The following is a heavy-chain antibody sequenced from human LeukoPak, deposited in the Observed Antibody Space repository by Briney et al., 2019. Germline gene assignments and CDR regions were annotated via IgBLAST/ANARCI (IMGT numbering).Heavy chain of an antibody. D-gene: IGHD6-19*01. J-gene: IGHJ4*02. CDR2: ISSNGVST. CDR1: GFTFSSYA. V-gene: IGHV3-64*02. Sequence: GGSLRLSCAASGFTFSSYAVHWVRQAPGQGLEYVSAISSNGVSTYYADSVKGRFTISRDNSKNTLYLQMGSLRAEDMAVYYCARVAYTSGWSTFDYWGQGTLVTVSS. CDR3: ARVAYTSGWSTFDY.